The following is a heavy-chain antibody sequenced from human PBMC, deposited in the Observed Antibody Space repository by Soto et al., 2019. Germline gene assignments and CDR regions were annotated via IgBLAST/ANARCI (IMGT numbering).Heavy chain of an antibody. J-gene: IGHJ5*02. V-gene: IGHV4-4*07. Sequence: KPSETLSLTCTVSGDSISGFYWSWFRKSAGKGLEWIGRIYATGTTDYNPSLKSRVMMSVDTSKKQFSLKLRSVTAADTAVYYCVRDGTKTLRDWFDPWGQGPRSPSPQ. D-gene: IGHD1-1*01. CDR3: VRDGTKTLRDWFDP. CDR1: GDSISGFY. CDR2: IYATGTT.